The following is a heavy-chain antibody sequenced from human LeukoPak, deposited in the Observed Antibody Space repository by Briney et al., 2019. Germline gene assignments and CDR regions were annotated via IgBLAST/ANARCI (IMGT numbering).Heavy chain of an antibody. Sequence: PGGSLRLSCAASGFTFSNYGMHWVRQAPAKGLEWVAVISDDGSNKYYADSVKGRFTISRDNSKNTLCLQMNSLRAEDTAVYYCAKAAGGATSLFDYWGQGTLVTVSS. CDR3: AKAAGGATSLFDY. CDR2: ISDDGSNK. V-gene: IGHV3-30*18. J-gene: IGHJ4*02. D-gene: IGHD1-26*01. CDR1: GFTFSNYG.